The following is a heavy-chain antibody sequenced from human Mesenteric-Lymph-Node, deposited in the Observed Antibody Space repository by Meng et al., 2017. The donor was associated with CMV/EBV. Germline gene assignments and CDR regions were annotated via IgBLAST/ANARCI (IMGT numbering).Heavy chain of an antibody. CDR3: ARGQGDYDFWSGYYYYFDY. J-gene: IGHJ4*02. D-gene: IGHD3-3*01. Sequence: ASVKVSCKASGYTFTSYGISWVRQAPGQGLEWMGWISAYNGNTNYAQKLQGRVTMTTDTSTSTAYMELRSLRSDDTAVYYCARGQGDYDFWSGYYYYFDYWGQGTLVTVSS. V-gene: IGHV1-18*01. CDR1: GYTFTSYG. CDR2: ISAYNGNT.